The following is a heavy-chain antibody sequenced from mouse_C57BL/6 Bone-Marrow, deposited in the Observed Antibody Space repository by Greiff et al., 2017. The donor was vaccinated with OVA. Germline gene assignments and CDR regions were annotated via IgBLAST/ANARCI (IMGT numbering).Heavy chain of an antibody. CDR1: GFNIKNTY. CDR2: IDPANGNT. Sequence: EVMLVESVAELVRPGASVKLSCTASGFNIKNTYMHWVKQRPEQGLEWIGRIDPANGNTKYAPKFQGKATITADTSSNTAYLQLSSLTSEDTAIYYCASSFNWDGWYFDVWGTGTTVTVSS. D-gene: IGHD4-1*02. J-gene: IGHJ1*03. V-gene: IGHV14-3*01. CDR3: ASSFNWDGWYFDV.